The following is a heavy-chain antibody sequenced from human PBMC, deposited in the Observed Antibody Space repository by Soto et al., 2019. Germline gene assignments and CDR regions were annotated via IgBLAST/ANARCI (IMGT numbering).Heavy chain of an antibody. CDR1: GGTFSSYT. D-gene: IGHD6-13*01. V-gene: IGHV1-69*02. CDR3: ARVSGIAAAGDY. J-gene: IGHJ4*02. CDR2: IIPILGIA. Sequence: QVPLVQSGAEVKKPGSSVKVSCKASGGTFSSYTISWVRQAPGQGLEWMGRIIPILGIANYAQKFQGRVTITADKSTSTAYMELSSLRSEDTAVYYCARVSGIAAAGDYWGQGTLVTVSS.